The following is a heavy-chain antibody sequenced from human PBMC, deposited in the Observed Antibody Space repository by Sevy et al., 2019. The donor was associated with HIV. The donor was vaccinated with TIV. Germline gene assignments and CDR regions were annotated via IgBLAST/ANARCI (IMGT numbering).Heavy chain of an antibody. CDR1: GFTFSTYG. Sequence: GGSLRLSCVASGFTFSTYGMHWVRQAPGKGLEWVAVIWYDGSNKEYVDSVKGRFTISRDNTKDTLYLQMNSLRAEDTAVYYCAGENIAVAGIGYYFDHWGQGTLVTVSS. D-gene: IGHD6-19*01. CDR2: IWYDGSNK. V-gene: IGHV3-33*01. J-gene: IGHJ4*02. CDR3: AGENIAVAGIGYYFDH.